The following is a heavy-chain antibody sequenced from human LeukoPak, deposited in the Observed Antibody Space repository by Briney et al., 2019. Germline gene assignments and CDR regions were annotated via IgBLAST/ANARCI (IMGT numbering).Heavy chain of an antibody. CDR3: AAVVPYYYDSSGYPYDY. J-gene: IGHJ4*02. D-gene: IGHD3-22*01. CDR1: GFTFTSSA. CDR2: IVVGSGNT. Sequence: SVKVSCKASGFTFTSSAMQWVRQARGQRLEWIGWIVVGSGNTNYAQKFQERVTITRDMSTSTAYMELSSLRSEDTAVYYCAAVVPYYYDSSGYPYDYWGQGTLVTVSS. V-gene: IGHV1-58*02.